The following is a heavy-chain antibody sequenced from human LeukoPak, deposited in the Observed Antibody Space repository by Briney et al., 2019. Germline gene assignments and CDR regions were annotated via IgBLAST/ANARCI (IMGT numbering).Heavy chain of an antibody. D-gene: IGHD6-19*01. V-gene: IGHV1-2*02. CDR3: ARDRGSGIPYDAFDI. CDR2: INPNSGGT. CDR1: GYTFTGYY. J-gene: IGHJ3*02. Sequence: GASVKVSCKASGYTFTGYYMHWVRQAPGQGLEWMGWINPNSGGTNYAQKFQGRVTMTRDTSISTAYMELSRLRSDDTAVYYCARDRGSGIPYDAFDIWGQGTMVTVSS.